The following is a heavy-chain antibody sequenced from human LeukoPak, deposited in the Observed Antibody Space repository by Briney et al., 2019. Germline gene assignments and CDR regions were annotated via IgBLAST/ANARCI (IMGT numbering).Heavy chain of an antibody. CDR1: GFTFSSYW. V-gene: IGHV3-7*01. J-gene: IGHJ4*02. Sequence: PGGSLRLSCAASGFTFSSYWMSWVRQAPGKGLEWVANIKQDGSEKYYVDSVKGRFTISRDNAKNSLYLQMNSLRAEDTAVYYCARETHCSGGSCYSYYFDYWGQGTLVTVSS. CDR2: IKQDGSEK. D-gene: IGHD2-15*01. CDR3: ARETHCSGGSCYSYYFDY.